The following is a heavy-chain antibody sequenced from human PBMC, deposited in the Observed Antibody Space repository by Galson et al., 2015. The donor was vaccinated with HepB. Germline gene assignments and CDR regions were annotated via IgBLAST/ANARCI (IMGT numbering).Heavy chain of an antibody. CDR1: GFTFSSYA. V-gene: IGHV3-23*01. CDR3: AKDGGGYSSSWSRLGWFS. D-gene: IGHD6-13*01. CDR2: ISGSGGST. J-gene: IGHJ4*02. Sequence: SLRLSCAASGFTFSSYAMSWVRQAPGKGLEWVSAISGSGGSTYYADSVKGRFTISRDNYKNTLYLQMNGLRAEDTAVYYCAKDGGGYSSSWSRLGWFSWGQGTLVTVSS.